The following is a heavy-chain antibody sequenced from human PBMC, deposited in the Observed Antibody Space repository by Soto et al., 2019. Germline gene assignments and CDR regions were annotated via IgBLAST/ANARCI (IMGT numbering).Heavy chain of an antibody. CDR3: AKDRTVSYFDY. CDR1: GFTFNSYG. D-gene: IGHD4-17*01. Sequence: QVQLVESGGGVVQPGRSLRLSCAASGFTFNSYGMHWVRQAPGKGLEWVAVISYDGSNKYYADSVKGRFTVSRDNSKNTLYLQMNSLRTEDTAVYYCAKDRTVSYFDYWGQGTLVTVSS. J-gene: IGHJ4*02. CDR2: ISYDGSNK. V-gene: IGHV3-30*18.